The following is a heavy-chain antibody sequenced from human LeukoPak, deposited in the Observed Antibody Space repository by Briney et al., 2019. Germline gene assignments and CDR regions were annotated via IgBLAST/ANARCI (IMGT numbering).Heavy chain of an antibody. V-gene: IGHV4-59*08. CDR1: GGSISSYY. CDR2: IHYTGST. J-gene: IGHJ2*01. Sequence: SETLSLTCSVPGGSISSYYWSWIRQPTGKGLEWIGHIHYTGSTNYNPSLKSRVTMSLDTSKNQFSMELMSVTAADTPVYYGARWNSFDNSGYYSDWYFDLWGRGTLVTVSS. D-gene: IGHD3-22*01. CDR3: ARWNSFDNSGYYSDWYFDL.